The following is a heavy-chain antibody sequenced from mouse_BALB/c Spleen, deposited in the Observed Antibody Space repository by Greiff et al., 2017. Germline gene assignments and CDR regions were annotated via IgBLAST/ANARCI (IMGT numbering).Heavy chain of an antibody. CDR2: IYWDDDK. CDR3: ARSDYGSFFDY. V-gene: IGHV8-12*01. Sequence: QVTLKVSGPGILQPSQTLSLTCSFSGFSLSTSGMGVSWIRQPSGKGLEWLAHIYWDDDKRYNPSLKSRLTISKDTSRNQVFLKITSVDTADTATYYCARSDYGSFFDYWGQGTTLTVSS. D-gene: IGHD1-1*01. J-gene: IGHJ2*01. CDR1: GFSLSTSGMG.